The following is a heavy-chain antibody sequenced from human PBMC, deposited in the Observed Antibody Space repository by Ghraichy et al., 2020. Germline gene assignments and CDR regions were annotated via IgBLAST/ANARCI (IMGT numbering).Heavy chain of an antibody. D-gene: IGHD6-19*01. CDR2: INGGNGNT. Sequence: ASVKVSCKASGYTFTSYAIHWVRQAPGQRLEWMGWINGGNGNTKYSQKFQGRVTITRDTSATTAYMELSSLRSEDTTVYYCARGVVAGPLPLDVWGKGTTVTVSS. CDR3: ARGVVAGPLPLDV. CDR1: GYTFTSYA. J-gene: IGHJ6*04. V-gene: IGHV1-3*01.